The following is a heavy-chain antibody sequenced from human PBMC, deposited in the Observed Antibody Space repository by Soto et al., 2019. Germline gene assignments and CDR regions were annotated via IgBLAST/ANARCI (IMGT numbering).Heavy chain of an antibody. CDR3: ARILVPSTIGWFDP. CDR2: INPNSGVT. CDR1: GYTFTGYY. V-gene: IGHV1-2*02. J-gene: IGHJ5*02. Sequence: ASVKVSCKASGYTFTGYYIHWVRQAPGLGLEWMGWINPNSGVTNYAQNFQGRVTMTRDASISTAYMELNRLRPDDTAVYYCARILVPSTIGWFDPWGQGTLVTVSS. D-gene: IGHD2-2*02.